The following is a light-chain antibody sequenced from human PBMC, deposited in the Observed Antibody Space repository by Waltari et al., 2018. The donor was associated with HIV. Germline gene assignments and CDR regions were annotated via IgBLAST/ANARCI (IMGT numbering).Light chain of an antibody. Sequence: QSALTQPRSVSGSPGQSVTISCTGTSSDVGNYNYVPWYQQHPGKAPKFMIYDVSKRPSGVPDRFSGSKSGNTASLTISGLQAEDEADYYCCSYAGSYTLGVFGGGTKVTVL. CDR3: CSYAGSYTLGV. J-gene: IGLJ2*01. CDR2: DVS. V-gene: IGLV2-11*01. CDR1: SSDVGNYNY.